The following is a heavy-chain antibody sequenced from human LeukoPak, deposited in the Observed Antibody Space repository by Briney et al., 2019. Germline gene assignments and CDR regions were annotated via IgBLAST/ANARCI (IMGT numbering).Heavy chain of an antibody. Sequence: SETLSLTCTVSGGSISSYYWSWIRQPAGKGLEWIGRIYTSGSTNYNPSLKSRVTMSVDTSKNQFSLTLSSVTAADTAVYYCARDLGSIAAAGTRWFDPWGQGTLVTVSS. D-gene: IGHD6-13*01. CDR2: IYTSGST. V-gene: IGHV4-4*07. CDR1: GGSISSYY. CDR3: ARDLGSIAAAGTRWFDP. J-gene: IGHJ5*02.